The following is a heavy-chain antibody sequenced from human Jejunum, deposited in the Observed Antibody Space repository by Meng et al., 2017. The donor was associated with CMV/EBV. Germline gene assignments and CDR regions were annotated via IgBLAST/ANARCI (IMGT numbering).Heavy chain of an antibody. V-gene: IGHV3-48*04. D-gene: IGHD3-3*01. CDR1: GFTFSSYI. J-gene: IGHJ4*02. CDR2: IGTSDDIT. CDR3: ARKRPGVGNFDN. Sequence: ASGFTFSSYIMNWVRQAPGKGLEWVSYIGTSDDITYYAASVKGRFSISRDNAKSSLYLQMNSLRAEDTAVYYCARKRPGVGNFDNWGQGTLVTVSS.